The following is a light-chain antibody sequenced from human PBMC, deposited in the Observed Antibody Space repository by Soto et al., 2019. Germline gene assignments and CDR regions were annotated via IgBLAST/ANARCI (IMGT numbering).Light chain of an antibody. Sequence: EIVLTQSPGTLSLSPGERATLSCRASQSVSSTYFAWYQQKPGQAPRLLIYGASSRATGIPDRFSGSGSGTDFTLTISRLEPEDFAVYYCRQYGSSPWTFGQGTKVEIK. J-gene: IGKJ1*01. CDR3: RQYGSSPWT. V-gene: IGKV3-20*01. CDR1: QSVSSTY. CDR2: GAS.